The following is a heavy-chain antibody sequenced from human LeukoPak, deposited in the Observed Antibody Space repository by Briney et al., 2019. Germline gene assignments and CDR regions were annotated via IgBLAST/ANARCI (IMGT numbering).Heavy chain of an antibody. J-gene: IGHJ5*02. Sequence: SGTLSLTCAVYGGSFSGYYWSWIRQPPGKGLEWIGEINHSGSTNYNPSLKSRVTISVDTSKNQFSLKLSSVTAADTAVYYCAATAIYIAVAGYDEWWFDPWGQGTLVTVSS. D-gene: IGHD6-19*01. CDR3: AATAIYIAVAGYDEWWFDP. CDR2: INHSGST. V-gene: IGHV4-34*01. CDR1: GGSFSGYY.